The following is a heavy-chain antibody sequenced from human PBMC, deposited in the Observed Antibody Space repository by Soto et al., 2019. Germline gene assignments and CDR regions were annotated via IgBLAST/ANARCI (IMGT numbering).Heavy chain of an antibody. J-gene: IGHJ4*02. CDR3: ANTKKSRYFVNG. D-gene: IGHD3-9*01. CDR1: GVTFSSYA. CDR2: ISGSGGST. Sequence: PWWSLRLSCAASGVTFSSYARSWFRQAPGKGLEWVAAISGSGGSTYYSDSVNCRITISRENSKNTLYLKMTRLRAEETGVYYCANTKKSRYFVNGWGQGTLVTVS. V-gene: IGHV3-23*01.